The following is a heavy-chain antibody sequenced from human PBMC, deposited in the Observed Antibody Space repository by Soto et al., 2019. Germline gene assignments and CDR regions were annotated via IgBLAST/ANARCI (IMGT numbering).Heavy chain of an antibody. Sequence: SETLSLTCTVSGGSISSGGYYWSWIRQHPGKGLEWIGYIYYSGSTYYNPSLKSRVTISVDTSKNQFSLKLSSVTAADTAVYYCASSINHNRPHDFDYWGQGTLVTVSS. CDR3: ASSINHNRPHDFDY. J-gene: IGHJ4*02. D-gene: IGHD1-20*01. CDR1: GGSISSGGYY. CDR2: IYYSGST. V-gene: IGHV4-31*03.